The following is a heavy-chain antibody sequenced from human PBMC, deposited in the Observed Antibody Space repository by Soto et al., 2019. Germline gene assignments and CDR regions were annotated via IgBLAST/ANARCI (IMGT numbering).Heavy chain of an antibody. D-gene: IGHD3-3*01. CDR2: IYYTGSS. V-gene: IGHV4-59*01. J-gene: IGHJ4*02. Sequence: QVQLQESGPGLVKPSETLSLTCTVSGGSISSYYWSWIRQPPGKGLEWIGYIYYTGSSNYNPSLKSRVTISIDTSTKQFYLKLSGVTAADTAVYYCARGPNYDFWSGYLRGWGQGTLVTVSS. CDR3: ARGPNYDFWSGYLRG. CDR1: GGSISSYY.